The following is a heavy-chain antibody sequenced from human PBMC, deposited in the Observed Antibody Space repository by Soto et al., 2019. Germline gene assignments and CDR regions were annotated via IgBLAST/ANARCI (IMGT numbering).Heavy chain of an antibody. J-gene: IGHJ4*02. CDR1: GGSISSSSYY. Sequence: SETLSLTCTVSGGSISSSSYYWDWIRQPPGKGLEWIGSFYYSGSTYYNPSLKSRVTISVDTSKNQFSLKLSSVTAADTAVYYCARSIRYYSDSSGYPDYWGQGILVTVSS. D-gene: IGHD3-22*01. CDR2: FYYSGST. V-gene: IGHV4-39*01. CDR3: ARSIRYYSDSSGYPDY.